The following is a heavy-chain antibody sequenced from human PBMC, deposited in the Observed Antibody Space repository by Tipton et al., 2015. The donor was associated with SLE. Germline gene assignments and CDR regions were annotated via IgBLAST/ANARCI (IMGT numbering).Heavy chain of an antibody. CDR2: IYYSGST. CDR3: ARVAYDFWSGYSYYFDY. J-gene: IGHJ4*02. D-gene: IGHD3-3*01. Sequence: TLSLTCTVSGGSISSSSYYWGWIRQPPGKGLEWIGRIYYSGSTNYNPSLKSRVTISVDTSKNQFSLKLSSVTAADKAVYYCARVAYDFWSGYSYYFDYWGQGTLVTVSS. V-gene: IGHV4-39*07. CDR1: GGSISSSSYY.